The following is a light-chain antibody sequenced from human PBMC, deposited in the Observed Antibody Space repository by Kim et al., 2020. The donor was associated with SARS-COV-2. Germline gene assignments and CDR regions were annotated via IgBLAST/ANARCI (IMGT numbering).Light chain of an antibody. CDR1: SSDVGGFNY. CDR2: DVS. Sequence: GQSIAISCTGTSSDVGGFNYVSWYQQHAGEAPKLMIYDVSNRPSGVSDRFSGSKSGNTASLTISGLRAEDEADYYCSSYSISTTRVFGTGTKVTVL. CDR3: SSYSISTTRV. J-gene: IGLJ1*01. V-gene: IGLV2-14*03.